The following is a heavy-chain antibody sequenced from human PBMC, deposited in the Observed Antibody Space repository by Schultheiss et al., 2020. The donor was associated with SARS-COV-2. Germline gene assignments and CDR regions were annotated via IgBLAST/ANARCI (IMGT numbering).Heavy chain of an antibody. V-gene: IGHV4-61*01. Sequence: SETLSLTCTVSGGSVSSGSYYWSWIRQPPGKGLEWIGYIYYSGSTNYNPSLKSLVTISVDTSKNQFSLQLNSVTPEDTAVYYCARESVGATVDYWGQGTLVTVSS. CDR2: IYYSGST. CDR1: GGSVSSGSYY. CDR3: ARESVGATVDY. J-gene: IGHJ4*02. D-gene: IGHD1-26*01.